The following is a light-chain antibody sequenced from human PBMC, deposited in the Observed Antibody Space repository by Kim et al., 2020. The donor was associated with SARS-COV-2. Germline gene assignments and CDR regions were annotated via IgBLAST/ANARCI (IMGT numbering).Light chain of an antibody. J-gene: IGLJ1*01. CDR1: TGAVTSGHY. Sequence: QAVVTQEPSLTVSPGGTVTLTCGSSTGAVTSGHYPYWFQQKPGQAPRTLIYDTSNKHSPPARFSGSLLGGEAALTLSGAQPEDEAEYYCLLSYSGAYVFGTGTKVTVL. CDR3: LLSYSGAYV. V-gene: IGLV7-46*01. CDR2: DTS.